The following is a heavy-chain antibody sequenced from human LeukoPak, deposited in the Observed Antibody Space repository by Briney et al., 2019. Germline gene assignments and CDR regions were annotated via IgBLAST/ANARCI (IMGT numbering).Heavy chain of an antibody. V-gene: IGHV3-21*01. CDR2: ISSSSSYI. J-gene: IGHJ3*02. CDR3: ARVGGSWSEGAFDI. CDR1: GFTFSSYS. Sequence: PGGSLRLSCAASGFTFSSYSMTWVRQAPGKGLEWVSSISSSSSYIYYADSVKGRFTISRDNAKNSLYLQMNSLRAEDTAEYYCARVGGSWSEGAFDIWGQGTMVTVSS. D-gene: IGHD6-13*01.